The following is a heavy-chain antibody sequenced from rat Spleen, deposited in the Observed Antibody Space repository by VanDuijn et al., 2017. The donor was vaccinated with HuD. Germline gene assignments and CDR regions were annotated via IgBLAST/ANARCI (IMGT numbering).Heavy chain of an antibody. Sequence: EVQLVESGGGLVQPGRSLKLSCAGSGFTFGDHGMAWVRQTPTKGLEWVASINTGGGNPYYRDSVKGRFTISRDNEKVTLFLQMDSLRSEDTATYFCTKDYYSGGYWGQGVMVTVSS. CDR3: TKDYYSGGY. CDR2: INTGGGNP. J-gene: IGHJ2*01. D-gene: IGHD1-1*01. CDR1: GFTFGDHG. V-gene: IGHV5S13*01.